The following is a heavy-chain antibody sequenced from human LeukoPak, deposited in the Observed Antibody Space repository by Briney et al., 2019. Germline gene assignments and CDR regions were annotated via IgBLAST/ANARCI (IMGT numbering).Heavy chain of an antibody. J-gene: IGHJ3*02. V-gene: IGHV1-46*01. CDR1: GYTFTSYY. D-gene: IGHD3-22*01. CDR3: ARDLGPSQYYYDSSGYHAFDI. Sequence: GASVKVSCKASGYTFTSYYMHWVRQAPGQGLEWMGIINPSGGSTSYAQKFQGRDTMTRDTSTSTVYMELSSLRSEDTAVYYCARDLGPSQYYYDSSGYHAFDIWGQGTMVTVSS. CDR2: INPSGGST.